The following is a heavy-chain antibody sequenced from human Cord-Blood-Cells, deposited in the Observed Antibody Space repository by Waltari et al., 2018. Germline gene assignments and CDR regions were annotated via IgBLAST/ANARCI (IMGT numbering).Heavy chain of an antibody. CDR2: INHSGST. D-gene: IGHD3-22*01. J-gene: IGHJ3*02. V-gene: IGHV4-34*01. CDR1: GGSFSGYY. CDR3: ARKRYYDSSGYYYFKKNDAFDI. Sequence: QVQLQQWGAGLLKPSETLSLTCAVYGGSFSGYYWSWIRQPPGKGLEWIGEINHSGSTNNNPSLKGRVTISVDTSKNQFSLKLSSVTAADTAVYYCARKRYYDSSGYYYFKKNDAFDIWGQGTMVTVSS.